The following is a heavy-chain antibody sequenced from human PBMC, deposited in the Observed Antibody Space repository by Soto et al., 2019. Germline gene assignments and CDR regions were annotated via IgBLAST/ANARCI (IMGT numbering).Heavy chain of an antibody. V-gene: IGHV4-59*01. CDR2: ISSSGST. CDR3: VRLAPRDGDPKTVRAFDI. Sequence: QVQLQESGPGLVKPSETLSLTCTVSGGSITSFFWSWIRQPPGKGLEWIAYISSSGSTKYNPSLKSRVTISLDTSKNQFSLRSISVTAADTAVYYCVRLAPRDGDPKTVRAFDIWGQGTMVTVSS. J-gene: IGHJ3*02. D-gene: IGHD1-1*01. CDR1: GGSITSFF.